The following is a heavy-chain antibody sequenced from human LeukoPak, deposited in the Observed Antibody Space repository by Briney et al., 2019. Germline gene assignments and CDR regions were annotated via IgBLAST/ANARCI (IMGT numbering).Heavy chain of an antibody. J-gene: IGHJ3*02. CDR2: IKQDGSEK. CDR1: GFTFSSYW. CDR3: ARDYYDSSGSLTDAFDI. Sequence: GGSLRLSCAASGFTFSSYWMSWVRQAPGKGLEWVANIKQDGSEKYYVDSVKGRFTISRDNAKNSLYLQMNSLRAEDTAVYYCARDYYDSSGSLTDAFDIWGQGTVVTVSS. D-gene: IGHD3-22*01. V-gene: IGHV3-7*01.